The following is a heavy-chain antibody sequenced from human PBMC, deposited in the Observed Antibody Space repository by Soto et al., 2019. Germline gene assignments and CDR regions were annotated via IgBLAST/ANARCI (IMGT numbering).Heavy chain of an antibody. J-gene: IGHJ4*02. V-gene: IGHV1-69*14. CDR3: ARGPVEMATLEMVDY. CDR1: GGTFSSYA. D-gene: IGHD5-12*01. Sequence: QVQLVQSGSEAKKPGSSVKVSCKASGGTFSSYAISWVRQAPGQGLEWMGGIIPSFGTANYGQKFQGRVTITADKSTGTADMELSSLRAEDTAVYYCARGPVEMATLEMVDYWGQGTLVTVSS. CDR2: IIPSFGTA.